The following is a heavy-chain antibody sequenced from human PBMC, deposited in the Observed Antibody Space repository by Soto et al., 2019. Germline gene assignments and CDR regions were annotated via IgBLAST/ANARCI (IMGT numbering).Heavy chain of an antibody. CDR3: ARDDYGSGDYYMDV. V-gene: IGHV4-59*12. CDR2: IYYSGST. Sequence: SETLSLTCTVSGGSISSYYWSWIRQPPGKGLEWIGYIYYSGSTNYNPSLKSRVTISVDTSKNQFSLKLSSVTAADTAVYYCARDDYGSGDYYMDVWGKGTTVTVSS. CDR1: GGSISSYY. D-gene: IGHD3-10*01. J-gene: IGHJ6*03.